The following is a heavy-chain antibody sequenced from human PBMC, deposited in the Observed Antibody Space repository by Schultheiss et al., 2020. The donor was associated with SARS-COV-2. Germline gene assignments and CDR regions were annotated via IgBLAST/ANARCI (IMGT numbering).Heavy chain of an antibody. J-gene: IGHJ4*02. D-gene: IGHD1-26*01. V-gene: IGHV4-34*01. CDR2: INHSGST. CDR3: ARGPEYSGSYFLLDY. CDR1: GGSFSGYY. Sequence: SQTLSLTCAVYGGSFSGYYWSWIRQPPGKGLEWIGEINHSGSTNYNPSLKSRVTISVDTSKNQFSLKLSSVTAADTAVYYCARGPEYSGSYFLLDYWGQGTLVTVSS.